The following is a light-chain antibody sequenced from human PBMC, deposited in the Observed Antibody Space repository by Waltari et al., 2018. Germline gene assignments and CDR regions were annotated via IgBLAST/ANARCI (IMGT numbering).Light chain of an antibody. CDR1: IRDVGGYKY. V-gene: IGLV2-14*03. Sequence: QSALTQPASVSGSPGQSINISCTGTIRDVGGYKYVSWYQQHPGDVPRLLIYDVVNRPSGGSSRFPGSKSHNTARLNISDLQAADEAHYYCSSLTSRSSFVFGSGTKATV. CDR3: SSLTSRSSFV. J-gene: IGLJ1*01. CDR2: DVV.